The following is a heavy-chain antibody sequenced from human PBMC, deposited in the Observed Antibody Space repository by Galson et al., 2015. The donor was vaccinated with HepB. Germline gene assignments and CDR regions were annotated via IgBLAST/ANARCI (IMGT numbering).Heavy chain of an antibody. CDR3: ARGYCSSTSCYEDNWFDP. Sequence: LSLTCTVSGGSISSSSYYWGWIRQPPGKGLEWIGSIYYSGSTYYNPSLKSRVTISVDTSKNQFSLKLSSVTAADTAVYYCARGYCSSTSCYEDNWFDPWGQGTLVTVSS. CDR2: IYYSGST. V-gene: IGHV4-39*07. D-gene: IGHD2-2*01. CDR1: GGSISSSSYY. J-gene: IGHJ5*02.